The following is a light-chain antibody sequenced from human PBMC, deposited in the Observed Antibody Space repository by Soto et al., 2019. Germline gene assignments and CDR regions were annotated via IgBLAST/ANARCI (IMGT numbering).Light chain of an antibody. CDR1: PRLSSSS. Sequence: IVFTHAPATLSLSAGARSTISCRASPRLSSSSLAWYQQKPGQAPRLLISGASSRAADIPDRFSGSGSGTDFTLTINRLEPEDFAVYYCQQYDSSPRTFGQGTKVDIK. CDR2: GAS. J-gene: IGKJ1*01. V-gene: IGKV3-20*01. CDR3: QQYDSSPRT.